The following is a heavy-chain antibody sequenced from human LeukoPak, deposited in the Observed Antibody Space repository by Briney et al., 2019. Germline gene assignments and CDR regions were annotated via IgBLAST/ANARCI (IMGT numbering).Heavy chain of an antibody. CDR2: ISAYNGNT. CDR1: GYTFTSYG. V-gene: IGHV1-18*04. D-gene: IGHD4-17*01. J-gene: IGHJ3*02. Sequence: ASVKVSCKASGYTFTSYGISWVRQAPGQVLEWMGWISAYNGNTNYAQKLQGRVTMTTDTSTSTAYMELRSLRSDDTAVYYCARVKPTVTTSVGAFDIWGQGTMVTVSS. CDR3: ARVKPTVTTSVGAFDI.